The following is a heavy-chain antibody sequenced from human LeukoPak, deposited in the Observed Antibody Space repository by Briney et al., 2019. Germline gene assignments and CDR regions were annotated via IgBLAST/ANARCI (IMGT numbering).Heavy chain of an antibody. CDR1: GGSISSGGYS. Sequence: PSETLSLTCAVSGGSISSGGYSWSWIRQPPGKGLEWIGYIYHSGSTYYNPSLKSRVTISVDRSKNQFSLKLSSVTAADTAVYYCAREESGIHSGDYYYYMDVWGKGTTVTVSS. J-gene: IGHJ6*03. CDR3: AREESGIHSGDYYYYMDV. D-gene: IGHD1-26*01. CDR2: IYHSGST. V-gene: IGHV4-30-2*01.